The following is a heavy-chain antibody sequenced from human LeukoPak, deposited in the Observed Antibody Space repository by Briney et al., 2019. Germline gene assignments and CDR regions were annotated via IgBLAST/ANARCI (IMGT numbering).Heavy chain of an antibody. CDR3: AGTLHYDFWSGPYYYYGMDV. V-gene: IGHV4-31*03. J-gene: IGHJ6*02. Sequence: PSVTLSLTCTVSGGSISSGNYYWSWIRQHPGKGLEWIGYLYYRESTYNNPSLKRRVTISVDTSKNQFSLKLSSVSAADTAVYYCAGTLHYDFWSGPYYYYGMDVWGQGTTVTVSS. D-gene: IGHD3-3*01. CDR1: GGSISSGNYY. CDR2: LYYREST.